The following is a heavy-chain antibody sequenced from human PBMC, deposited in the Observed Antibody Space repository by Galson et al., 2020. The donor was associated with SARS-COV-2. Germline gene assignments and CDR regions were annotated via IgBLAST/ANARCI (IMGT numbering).Heavy chain of an antibody. D-gene: IGHD3-16*01. CDR2: ISYDGSNK. Sequence: QLGESLKISCAASGFTFSSYAMHWVRQAPGKGLEWVAVISYDGSNKYYADSVKGRFTISRDNSKNTLYLQMNSLRAEDTAVYYCARAGGGNYYYGMDVWGQGTTVTVSS. CDR1: GFTFSSYA. V-gene: IGHV3-30*04. CDR3: ARAGGGNYYYGMDV. J-gene: IGHJ6*02.